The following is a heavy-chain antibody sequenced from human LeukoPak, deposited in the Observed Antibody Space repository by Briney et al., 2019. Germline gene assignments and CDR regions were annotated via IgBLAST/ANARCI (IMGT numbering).Heavy chain of an antibody. V-gene: IGHV1-2*02. CDR3: ARVSGSCDSDYFDY. J-gene: IGHJ4*02. CDR2: INPNSGGT. CDR1: GYTFTGYY. Sequence: ASVKVSCKASGYTFTGYYMHWVRQAPGQGLEWMGWINPNSGGTNYAQKFQGRVTMTRDTSISTAYMELSRLRSDDTAVYYCARVSGSCDSDYFDYWGQGTLVTVSS. D-gene: IGHD1-26*01.